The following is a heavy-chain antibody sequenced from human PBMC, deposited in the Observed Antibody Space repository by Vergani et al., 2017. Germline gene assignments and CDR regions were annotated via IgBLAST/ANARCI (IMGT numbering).Heavy chain of an antibody. V-gene: IGHV4-31*03. Sequence: QVQLQESGPGLVKPSQTLSLTCSVSGDSISRGDYYWSWIRQCAGKGLEWIGYIHYSGTIYYNPSLQSRSTISLDPSKNQFSLKLISVTAADTAVYYCARYHSRNLPKNGFDPWGQGTLVIVSS. J-gene: IGHJ5*02. CDR3: ARYHSRNLPKNGFDP. CDR2: IHYSGTI. D-gene: IGHD2-2*01. CDR1: GDSISRGDYY.